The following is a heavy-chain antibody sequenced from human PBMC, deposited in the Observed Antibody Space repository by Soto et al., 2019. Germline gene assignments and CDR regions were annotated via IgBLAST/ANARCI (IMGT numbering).Heavy chain of an antibody. Sequence: ASVKVSCKASGYTFTSYGISWLRQAPGQGLEWRGWISAYNGNTNYAQKLQGRVTMTTDTSTSTAYMELRSLRSDDTAVYYCAREGGYDFWSGYKGYYYGMDVWGQGTTVTVSS. J-gene: IGHJ6*02. CDR2: ISAYNGNT. V-gene: IGHV1-18*04. CDR3: AREGGYDFWSGYKGYYYGMDV. CDR1: GYTFTSYG. D-gene: IGHD3-3*01.